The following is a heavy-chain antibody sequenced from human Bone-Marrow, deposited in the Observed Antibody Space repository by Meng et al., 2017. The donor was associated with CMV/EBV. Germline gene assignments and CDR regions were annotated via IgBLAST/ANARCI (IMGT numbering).Heavy chain of an antibody. CDR2: ISWNSGSI. CDR1: GFTFDDYA. J-gene: IGHJ6*02. Sequence: GGSLRLSCAVSGFTFDDYAMHWVRQAPGKGLEWVSGISWNSGSIGYADSVKGRFTISRDNAKNSLYLQMNSLRAEDTALYYCAKGGQLASYYYYGMDVWAQGTTATVSS. CDR3: AKGGQLASYYYYGMDV. V-gene: IGHV3-9*01. D-gene: IGHD6-6*01.